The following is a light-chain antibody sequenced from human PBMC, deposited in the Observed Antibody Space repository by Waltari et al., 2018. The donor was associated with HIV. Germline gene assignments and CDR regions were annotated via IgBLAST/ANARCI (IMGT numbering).Light chain of an antibody. CDR1: QNVLYRSDNKNY. CDR2: WAS. Sequence: DIVITQSPDSLAVSLGERATINCKSSQNVLYRSDNKNYLAWYQQKPGQPPKLLISWASAVESGVADRFSGSGSGTDFNLNISSLQAEDGAVYYGQQYYSTPPRTFGQGTKVEIK. J-gene: IGKJ1*01. V-gene: IGKV4-1*01. CDR3: QQYYSTPPRT.